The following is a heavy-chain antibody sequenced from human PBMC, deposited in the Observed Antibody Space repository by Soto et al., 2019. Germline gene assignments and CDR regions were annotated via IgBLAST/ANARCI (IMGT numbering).Heavy chain of an antibody. Sequence: QVQLVQSGAEVKKPGSSVTVSCKSSGGTFSSYTISWVRQAPGQGREWMGGIIPIFGTANYAQKFQGRVTITADESTSTAYMELSSLRSEDTAVYYCARGNHRWLQLWYFDLWGRGTLVNVSS. J-gene: IGHJ2*01. CDR1: GGTFSSYT. D-gene: IGHD5-12*01. CDR3: ARGNHRWLQLWYFDL. V-gene: IGHV1-69*12. CDR2: IIPIFGTA.